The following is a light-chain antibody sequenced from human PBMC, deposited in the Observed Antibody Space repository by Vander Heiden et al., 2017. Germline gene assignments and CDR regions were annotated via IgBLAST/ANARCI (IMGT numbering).Light chain of an antibody. V-gene: IGLV3-1*01. Sequence: SYELTQPPSVSVSPGQTASITCSGDKLGDKYACWYQQKPGQSPVLVIYQDNKRPSGIPGRFSGSNSGNTATLTISGTQAMDEADYYCQAWDSSWVFGGGTKLTVL. CDR2: QDN. CDR1: KLGDKY. CDR3: QAWDSSWV. J-gene: IGLJ3*02.